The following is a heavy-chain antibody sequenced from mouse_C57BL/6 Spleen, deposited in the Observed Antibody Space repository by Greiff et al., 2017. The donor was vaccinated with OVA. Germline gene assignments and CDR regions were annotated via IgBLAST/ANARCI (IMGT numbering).Heavy chain of an antibody. D-gene: IGHD2-1*01. CDR3: ARSEGGNGNLAWFAY. CDR1: GYTFTDYY. V-gene: IGHV1-75*01. CDR2: IFPGSGST. Sequence: VQLQQSGPELVKPGASVKISCKASGYTFTDYYLNWVKQRPGQGLEWIGWIFPGSGSTYYHEKFKGTATFTVDKYSSTAYRLHSRLTSDDSSVYFCARSEGGNGNLAWFAYWGQGTLVTVSA. J-gene: IGHJ3*01.